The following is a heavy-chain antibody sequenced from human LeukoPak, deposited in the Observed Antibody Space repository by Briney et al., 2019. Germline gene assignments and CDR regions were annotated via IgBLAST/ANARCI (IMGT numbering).Heavy chain of an antibody. D-gene: IGHD3-22*01. J-gene: IGHJ4*02. CDR2: INHSGST. Sequence: PSETLSLTCAVYGGSFSGYYWSWIRQPPGKGLEWIGEINHSGSTNYNPSLKSRVTISVDTSKNQFSLKLSSVTAADTAVYYCARRYYDSSGYYGDLDYWGQGTLVTVSS. V-gene: IGHV4-34*01. CDR3: ARRYYDSSGYYGDLDY. CDR1: GGSFSGYY.